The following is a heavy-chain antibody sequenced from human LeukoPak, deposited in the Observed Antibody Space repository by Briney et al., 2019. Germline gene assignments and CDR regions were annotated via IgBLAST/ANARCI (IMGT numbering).Heavy chain of an antibody. CDR3: AKDGRYGAGATPYYFDY. CDR2: ISRSSSYI. Sequence: GGSLRLSCAASGFTLSSYSMNWVRQAPGKGLEWVSSISRSSSYIYYADSVKGRFTISRDNAKNSLYLQMNSLRAEDTALYYCAKDGRYGAGATPYYFDYWGQGTLVTVSS. D-gene: IGHD1-26*01. CDR1: GFTLSSYS. J-gene: IGHJ4*02. V-gene: IGHV3-21*04.